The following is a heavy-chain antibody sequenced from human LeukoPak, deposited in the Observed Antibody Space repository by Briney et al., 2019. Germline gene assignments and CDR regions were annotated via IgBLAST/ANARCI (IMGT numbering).Heavy chain of an antibody. D-gene: IGHD1-20*01. J-gene: IGHJ6*03. CDR2: ISGSGGST. CDR1: GFTFSSYG. Sequence: GGSLRLSCGASGFTFSSYGMSWVRQAPGKGLEWVSTISGSGGSTYYADSVKGRFTISRDNSKNTLYLLMYSLRAEDTAVYFCAKVGKAACIPGTTSRYYYYYMDVWGKGTTVTISS. V-gene: IGHV3-23*01. CDR3: AKVGKAACIPGTTSRYYYYYMDV.